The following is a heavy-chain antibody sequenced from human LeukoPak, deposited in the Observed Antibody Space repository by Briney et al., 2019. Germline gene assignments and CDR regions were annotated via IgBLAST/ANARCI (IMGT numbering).Heavy chain of an antibody. J-gene: IGHJ4*02. D-gene: IGHD3-16*01. Sequence: GGSLRLSRVASVLCFRSFVISWVRPGPPRGLEGVSSIRGNGETFYADSVKGRFTLSSDSSRNTVYFQLNNLRGEDTAIYYCAKASWVSSTDAVRWGQGTLVTVSS. CDR2: IRGNGET. V-gene: IGHV3-23*01. CDR3: AKASWVSSTDAVR. CDR1: VLCFRSFV.